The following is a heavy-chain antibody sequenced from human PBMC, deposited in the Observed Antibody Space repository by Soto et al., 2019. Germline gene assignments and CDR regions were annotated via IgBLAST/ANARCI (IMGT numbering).Heavy chain of an antibody. V-gene: IGHV4-34*01. D-gene: IGHD4-17*01. Sequence: SKTLSLTCAVYSRSFSNYYWSWIRQPPGKGLEWIGEINHSGSTNYNPSLKRRVTISVDTPKTQFSLKLSSVTAADTAVYYCARVDHGDYAANYFRGMDVWGQGTTVTVSS. CDR3: ARVDHGDYAANYFRGMDV. CDR2: INHSGST. CDR1: SRSFSNYY. J-gene: IGHJ6*02.